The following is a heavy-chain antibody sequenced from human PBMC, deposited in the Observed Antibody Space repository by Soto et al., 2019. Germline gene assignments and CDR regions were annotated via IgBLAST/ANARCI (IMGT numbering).Heavy chain of an antibody. Sequence: QVQLQESGPGLVKPSETLSLTCTVSGGSVSSGSYYWSWIRQPPGKGLEWIGYTYYSGSTNYNPSLKSRVTISEGTSKTRCSLKLSSVTAADKAEYYCARVHYRAVAGLSAFDIWGQGTMVTVSS. V-gene: IGHV4-61*01. CDR3: ARVHYRAVAGLSAFDI. CDR2: TYYSGST. J-gene: IGHJ3*02. CDR1: GGSVSSGSYY. D-gene: IGHD6-19*01.